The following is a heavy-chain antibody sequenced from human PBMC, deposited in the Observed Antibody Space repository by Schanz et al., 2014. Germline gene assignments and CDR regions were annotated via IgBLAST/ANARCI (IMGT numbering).Heavy chain of an antibody. V-gene: IGHV3-33*03. CDR2: IWNNGVTK. D-gene: IGHD3-9*01. CDR1: GFSLNTYG. Sequence: VQLLESGGGVVQPGTSLILSCSVSGFSLNTYGIHWFRQPAGKGLEWVAVIWNNGVTKYYADSVRGRFTISRDRFQNTLYLRMSSLRAEDTAVYYCAKQIHYDILTVTRNWGQGTLVTVSS. CDR3: AKQIHYDILTVTRN. J-gene: IGHJ4*02.